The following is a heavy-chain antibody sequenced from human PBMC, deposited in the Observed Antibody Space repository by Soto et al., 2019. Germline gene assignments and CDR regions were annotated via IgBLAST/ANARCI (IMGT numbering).Heavy chain of an antibody. CDR1: GFTFINYG. D-gene: IGHD3-3*01. CDR2: ITFNNNNT. Sequence: SLRLSCKASGFTFINYGMTWVRQAPGKGLDWVSLITFNNNNTYYADSVKGRFTISRDNSKNTLYLQMNDLRAEDTAIYFCARDYLEDFWGQGTLVTVSS. V-gene: IGHV3-23*01. CDR3: ARDYLEDF. J-gene: IGHJ4*02.